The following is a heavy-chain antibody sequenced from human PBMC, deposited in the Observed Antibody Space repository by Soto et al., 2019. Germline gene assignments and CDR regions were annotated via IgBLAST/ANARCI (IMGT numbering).Heavy chain of an antibody. D-gene: IGHD3-3*01. CDR2: ISSSGSTI. V-gene: IGHV3-11*01. CDR1: GFTFSDYY. Sequence: QVQLVESGGGLVKPGGSLRLSCAASGFTFSDYYMSWIRQAPGKGLEWDSYISSSGSTIYYADSVKGRFTISRDNAKNSLYLQMNSLRAEDTAVFYCARVEFLEWLSIPSDYYYMDVWGKGTTVTVSS. CDR3: ARVEFLEWLSIPSDYYYMDV. J-gene: IGHJ6*03.